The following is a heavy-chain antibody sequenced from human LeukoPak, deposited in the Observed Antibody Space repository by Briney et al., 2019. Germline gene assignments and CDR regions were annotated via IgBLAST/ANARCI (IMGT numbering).Heavy chain of an antibody. J-gene: IGHJ4*02. Sequence: SETLSLTCTVSGGSISSGDYYWSWIRQPPGKGLEWIGYIYYSGSTYYNPSLKSRVTISVDTSENQFSLKLSSVTAADTAVYYCARINGAAIFHWGQGTLVTVSS. V-gene: IGHV4-30-4*08. D-gene: IGHD2-2*01. CDR3: ARINGAAIFH. CDR2: IYYSGST. CDR1: GGSISSGDYY.